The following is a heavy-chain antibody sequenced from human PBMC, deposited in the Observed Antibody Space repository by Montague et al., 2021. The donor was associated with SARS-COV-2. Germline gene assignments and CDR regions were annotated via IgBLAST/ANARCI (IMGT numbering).Heavy chain of an antibody. CDR2: IYYSGST. V-gene: IGHV4-31*03. CDR1: GGSISSGGYY. D-gene: IGHD2-2*01. J-gene: IGHJ4*02. Sequence: TLSLTCTVSGGSISSGGYYWSWIRQHPGKGLEWIGYIYYSGSTYYNPSLKSRVTISVDTSKNQFSLKLSSVTAAGTAVCYCARTPAVYVVVVPAARGHFDYWGQGTLVTVSS. CDR3: ARTPAVYVVVVPAARGHFDY.